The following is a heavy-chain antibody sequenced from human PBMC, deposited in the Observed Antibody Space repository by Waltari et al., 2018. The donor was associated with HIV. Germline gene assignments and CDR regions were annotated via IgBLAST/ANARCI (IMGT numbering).Heavy chain of an antibody. CDR3: ARNIGPSSIAARRGDWFDP. V-gene: IGHV4-34*01. J-gene: IGHJ5*02. Sequence: QVQLQQWGAGLLKPSETLSLTCAVYGGSFSGYYWSWLRPPPGQGLGWIGEINHSGSTNYNPSLKSRVTISVDTSKNQFSLKLSSVTAADTAVYYCARNIGPSSIAARRGDWFDPWGQGTLVTVSS. CDR1: GGSFSGYY. D-gene: IGHD6-6*01. CDR2: INHSGST.